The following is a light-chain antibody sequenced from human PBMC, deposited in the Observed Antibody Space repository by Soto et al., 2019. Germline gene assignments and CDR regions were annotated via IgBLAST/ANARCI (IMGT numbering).Light chain of an antibody. CDR3: AAWDASLSACV. J-gene: IGLJ1*01. CDR1: DSNIGSNS. V-gene: IGLV1-47*02. CDR2: YNN. Sequence: QSVLTQPPSASGTAGQGVTISCSGGDSNIGSNSVYWYQHLPRMAPKLLIYYNNQRPSGVPDRFSGSRSGTSASLAIVGLRSEDEAVYYCAAWDASLSACVFGNGTK.